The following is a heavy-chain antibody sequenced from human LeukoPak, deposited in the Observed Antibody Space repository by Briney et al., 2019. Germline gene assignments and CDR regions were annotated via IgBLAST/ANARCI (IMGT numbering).Heavy chain of an antibody. J-gene: IGHJ4*02. CDR1: GFTVGSNY. Sequence: PGGSLRLSCAASGFTVGSNYMSWVRQAPGKGLEWVSVIYSGGSTYYADSVKGRFTISRDNSKNTLYLQMNSLRAEDTAVYYCAREGHYDFWSGYYEAWGQGTLVTVSS. V-gene: IGHV3-66*01. D-gene: IGHD3-3*01. CDR2: IYSGGST. CDR3: AREGHYDFWSGYYEA.